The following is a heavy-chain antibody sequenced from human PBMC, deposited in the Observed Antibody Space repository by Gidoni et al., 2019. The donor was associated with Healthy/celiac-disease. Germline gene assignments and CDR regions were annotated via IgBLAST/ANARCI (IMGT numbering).Heavy chain of an antibody. CDR2: IRSKAYGGTT. D-gene: IGHD3-22*01. CDR1: GFTFGDYA. J-gene: IGHJ3*02. Sequence: EVQLVESGGGLVQPGRSLRLSCTASGFTFGDYAMSCFRQAPGKGLEWVGFIRSKAYGGTTEYAASVKGRFTISRDDSKSIAYLQMNSLKTEDTAVYYCTRESYYYDSSGYYSKDAFDIWGQGTMVTVSS. V-gene: IGHV3-49*03. CDR3: TRESYYYDSSGYYSKDAFDI.